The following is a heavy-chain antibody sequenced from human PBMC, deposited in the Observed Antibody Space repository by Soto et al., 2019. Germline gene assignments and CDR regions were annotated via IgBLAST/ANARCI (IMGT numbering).Heavy chain of an antibody. CDR3: AREFRCRVVVVPAAPYNWFDP. CDR1: GYTFTSYG. D-gene: IGHD2-2*01. CDR2: ISAYNGNT. Sequence: QVQLVQSGAEVKKPGASVKVYCKASGYTFTSYGISWLRQAPGQGLEWMGWISAYNGNTNYAQKLQGRVTMTTDTSTSTAYLELRSLRSDDTAVYYCAREFRCRVVVVPAAPYNWFDPWGQGTLVTVAS. J-gene: IGHJ5*02. V-gene: IGHV1-18*04.